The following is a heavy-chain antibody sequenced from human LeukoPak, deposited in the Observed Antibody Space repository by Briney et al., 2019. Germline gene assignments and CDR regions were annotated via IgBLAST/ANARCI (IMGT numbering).Heavy chain of an antibody. CDR1: GGSFSGYY. D-gene: IGHD2-15*01. V-gene: IGHV4-34*01. CDR3: ATRGGYCSGGSCYHFDY. J-gene: IGHJ4*02. CDR2: INHSGST. Sequence: SETLSLTCAVYGGSFSGYYWSWIRQPTGKGLEWIGEINHSGSTNYNPSLKSRVTISVDTSKNQFSLKLSSVTAADTAVYYCATRGGYCSGGSCYHFDYWSQGTLVTVSS.